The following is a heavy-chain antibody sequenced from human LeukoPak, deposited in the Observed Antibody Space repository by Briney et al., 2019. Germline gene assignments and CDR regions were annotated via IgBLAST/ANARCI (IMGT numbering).Heavy chain of an antibody. V-gene: IGHV3-33*01. CDR1: GFTFSTYG. J-gene: IGHJ5*02. CDR3: ARVLGSSRSGWFDP. Sequence: PGGSLRLSWAASGFTFSTYGMHWVRQAPGKGLEWVAVIWYDGSNIYYADSVKGRFTISRDNSKNTLYLQMNNLRAEDTAVYYCARVLGSSRSGWFDPWGQGTLVIVSS. D-gene: IGHD6-13*01. CDR2: IWYDGSNI.